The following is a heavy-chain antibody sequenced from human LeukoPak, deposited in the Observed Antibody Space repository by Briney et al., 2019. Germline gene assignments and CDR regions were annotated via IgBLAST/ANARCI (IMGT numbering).Heavy chain of an antibody. CDR1: GFTFTDYF. Sequence: SGGSLRLSCVASGFTFTDYFMSWVRQAPGKRLEWVASIKHNGDEKYYVDSVKGRFTISRDNAKNSLYLEMSSLRVEDTAVYYCARDRGWRTSGYYLYHFDYWGQGTLVTFAS. V-gene: IGHV3-7*01. J-gene: IGHJ4*02. D-gene: IGHD3-22*01. CDR3: ARDRGWRTSGYYLYHFDY. CDR2: IKHNGDEK.